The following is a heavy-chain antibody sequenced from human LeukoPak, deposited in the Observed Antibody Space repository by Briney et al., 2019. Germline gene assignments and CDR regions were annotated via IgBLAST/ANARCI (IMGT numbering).Heavy chain of an antibody. CDR1: GGSISSGGYY. CDR2: IYYSGST. D-gene: IGHD3-22*01. Sequence: YPSETLSLTCTVSGGSISSGGYYWSWIRQHPGKGLEWIGYIYYSGSTYYNPSLKSRVTISVDTSKNQFSLKLSSVTAADTAVYYCALSSGYYDDAFDIWGQGTMVTVSS. J-gene: IGHJ3*02. V-gene: IGHV4-31*03. CDR3: ALSSGYYDDAFDI.